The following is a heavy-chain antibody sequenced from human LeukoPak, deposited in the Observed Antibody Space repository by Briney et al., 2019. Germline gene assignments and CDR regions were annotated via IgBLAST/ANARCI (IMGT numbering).Heavy chain of an antibody. CDR1: RSTFSSYA. J-gene: IGHJ4*02. V-gene: IGHV3-23*01. CDR2: ISGSGGTT. Sequence: PGGSLRLSCAASRSTFSSYAMSWVRQAPGKGLEWVSAISGSGGTTYYADSVKGRFTISRDTSKNTLYLQINSLRAEDTAVYYCAKDRAADSGTRRGIDYWGQGTLVTVSS. D-gene: IGHD3-10*01. CDR3: AKDRAADSGTRRGIDY.